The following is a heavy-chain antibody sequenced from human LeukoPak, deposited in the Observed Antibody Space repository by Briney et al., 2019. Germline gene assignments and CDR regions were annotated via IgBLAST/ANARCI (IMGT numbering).Heavy chain of an antibody. Sequence: SETLSLTCTVSGGSISSGGYYWSWIRQHPGKGLEWIGYIYYSGSTYYNPSLESRVTMSVDTSKNQFSLKLTSVTAADTAVYYCAREKYYYDSSAYYQSHFDYWGQGTLVTVSS. CDR2: IYYSGST. CDR3: AREKYYYDSSAYYQSHFDY. J-gene: IGHJ4*02. D-gene: IGHD3-22*01. V-gene: IGHV4-31*03. CDR1: GGSISSGGYY.